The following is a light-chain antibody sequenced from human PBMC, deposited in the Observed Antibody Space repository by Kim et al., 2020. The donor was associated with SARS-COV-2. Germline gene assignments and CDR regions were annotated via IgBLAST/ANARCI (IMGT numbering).Light chain of an antibody. V-gene: IGLV1-44*01. CDR1: NSNIGSNT. CDR3: AAWDDSLNGRV. Sequence: ELTQPPSASGTPGQRVTISCSGSNSNIGSNTVNWYQQLPGTAPKLLIYSNNQRPSGVPDRFSGSKSGTSASLAISGLQSEDEADYYCAAWDDSLNGRVFGGGTKLTVL. J-gene: IGLJ2*01. CDR2: SNN.